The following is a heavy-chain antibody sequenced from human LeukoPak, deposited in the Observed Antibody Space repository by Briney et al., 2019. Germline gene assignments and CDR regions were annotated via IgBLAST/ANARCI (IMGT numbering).Heavy chain of an antibody. Sequence: SVKVSCKASGGTFSSYAISWVRQAPGQGLEWMGGIIPIFGTANYAQKFQGRVTITADESTSTAYMELSSLRSEDTAVYYCARGVGAGYCSSTSCYLPNYMDVWGKGTTVTVSS. CDR2: IIPIFGTA. CDR3: ARGVGAGYCSSTSCYLPNYMDV. J-gene: IGHJ6*03. CDR1: GGTFSSYA. V-gene: IGHV1-69*13. D-gene: IGHD2-2*03.